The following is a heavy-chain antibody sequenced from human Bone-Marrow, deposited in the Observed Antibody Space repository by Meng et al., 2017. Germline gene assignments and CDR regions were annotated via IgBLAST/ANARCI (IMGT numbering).Heavy chain of an antibody. Sequence: SLKISCAASGFTFDDYAMHWVRQAPGKGLEGVSGISWNSGSIGYADSVKGRFTISRDNAKNSLYLQMNSLRAEDMAVYYCAKVLYYGSGNNWYFDLWGRGTLVTVSS. CDR3: AKVLYYGSGNNWYFDL. J-gene: IGHJ2*01. CDR2: ISWNSGSI. CDR1: GFTFDDYA. V-gene: IGHV3-9*03. D-gene: IGHD3-10*01.